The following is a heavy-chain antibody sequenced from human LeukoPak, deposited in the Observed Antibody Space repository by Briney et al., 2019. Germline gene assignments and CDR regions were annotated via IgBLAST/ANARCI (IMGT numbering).Heavy chain of an antibody. CDR3: ARGSSSTSCYTCYYYGMDV. J-gene: IGHJ6*02. CDR2: INPNSGGT. Sequence: ASVTVSCKASGYTFTGYYMHWVRQAPGQGLEWMGRINPNSGGTNYAQKFQGRVTMTRDTSISTAYMELSRLRSDDTAVYYCARGSSSTSCYTCYYYGMDVWGQGTTVTVSS. V-gene: IGHV1-2*06. CDR1: GYTFTGYY. D-gene: IGHD2-2*02.